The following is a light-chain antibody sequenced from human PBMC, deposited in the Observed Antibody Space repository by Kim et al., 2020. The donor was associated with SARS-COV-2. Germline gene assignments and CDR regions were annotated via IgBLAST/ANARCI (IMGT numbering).Light chain of an antibody. J-gene: IGKJ1*01. CDR3: QQYIKGWT. CDR2: GAS. Sequence: SVSPGERVTLSCRASQNVNSNLAWYQQKPGQAPRLLISGASSRATGIPARFSGSGSGTEFTLTISSLQSEDFAVYYCQQYIKGWTFGQGTKVDIK. V-gene: IGKV3D-15*01. CDR1: QNVNSN.